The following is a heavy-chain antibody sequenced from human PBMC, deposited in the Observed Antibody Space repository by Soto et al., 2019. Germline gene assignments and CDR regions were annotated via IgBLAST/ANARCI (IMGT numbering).Heavy chain of an antibody. J-gene: IGHJ1*01. V-gene: IGHV3-48*01. Sequence: GGSLRLSCAASGFTFSSYSMNWVRQAPGKGLEWVSFISDGSYSTYYADSVKGRFTISRDNAENSLYLQMNSLGAEDTAVYYCVRAAGTSCYWFHHWGRGTLVTVSS. D-gene: IGHD2-2*01. CDR2: ISDGSYST. CDR3: VRAAGTSCYWFHH. CDR1: GFTFSSYS.